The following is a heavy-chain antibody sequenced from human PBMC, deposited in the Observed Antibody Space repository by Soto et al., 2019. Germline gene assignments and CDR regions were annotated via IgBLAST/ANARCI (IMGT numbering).Heavy chain of an antibody. CDR2: IYYSGST. D-gene: IGHD3-3*01. V-gene: IGHV4-31*03. J-gene: IGHJ6*02. CDR1: GGSISSGGYY. CDR3: ARARGLEWLLGGYGMDV. Sequence: TSETQSHTCTVSGGSISSGGYYWSWIHQHPGKGLEWIGYIYYSGSTYYNPSLKSRVTISVDTSKNQFSLKLSSVTAADTAVYYCARARGLEWLLGGYGMDVWGQGTTVTVSS.